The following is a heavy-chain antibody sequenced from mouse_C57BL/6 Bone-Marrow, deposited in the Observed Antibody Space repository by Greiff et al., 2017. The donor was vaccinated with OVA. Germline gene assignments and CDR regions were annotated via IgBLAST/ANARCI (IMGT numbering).Heavy chain of an antibody. Sequence: QVQLKESGAELARPGASVKLSCKASGYTFTSYGISWVKQRTGQGLEWIGEIYPRSGNTYYNEKFKGKATLTADKSSSTAYMELRSLTSEDSAVYFCARAITTVAPYYFDYWGQGTTLTVSS. CDR1: GYTFTSYG. CDR2: IYPRSGNT. D-gene: IGHD1-1*01. V-gene: IGHV1-81*01. J-gene: IGHJ2*01. CDR3: ARAITTVAPYYFDY.